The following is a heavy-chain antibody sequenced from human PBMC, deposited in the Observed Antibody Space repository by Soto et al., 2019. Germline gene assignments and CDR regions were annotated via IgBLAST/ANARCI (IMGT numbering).Heavy chain of an antibody. CDR1: GFTFSSYA. CDR3: AKDGSSYSSSWYTEFDY. V-gene: IGHV3-23*01. D-gene: IGHD6-13*01. J-gene: IGHJ4*02. Sequence: GGSLRLSCAASGFTFSSYAMSWVRQAPGKGLEWVSAISGSGGSTYYADSVKGRFTISRGNSKNTLYLQMNSLRAEDTAVYYCAKDGSSYSSSWYTEFDYWGQGTLVTVSS. CDR2: ISGSGGST.